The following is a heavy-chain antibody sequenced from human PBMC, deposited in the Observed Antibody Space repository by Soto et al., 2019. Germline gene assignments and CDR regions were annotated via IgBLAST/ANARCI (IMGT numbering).Heavy chain of an antibody. CDR2: ISYDGSNK. J-gene: IGHJ6*01. Sequence: QVQLVESGGGVVQPGRSLRLSCAASGFTFSSYAMHWVRQAPGKGLEWVAVISYDGSNKYYADSVKGRFTISRDNSKNTLYLQMNSLRAEDTAVYYCARVRGIAAAGTKSYDYYGMDVW. V-gene: IGHV3-30-3*01. CDR1: GFTFSSYA. D-gene: IGHD6-13*01. CDR3: ARVRGIAAAGTKSYDYYGMDV.